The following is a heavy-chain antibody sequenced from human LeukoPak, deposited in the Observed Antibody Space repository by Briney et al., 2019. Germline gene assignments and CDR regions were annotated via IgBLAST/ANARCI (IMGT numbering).Heavy chain of an antibody. CDR2: INPTSGGT. CDR3: ARSPHILTGENFDY. Sequence: ASVKVSCTASGYTFTGYYLHWVRQAPGQGLEWMGRINPTSGGTNYAQKFQDRVTMTRDTSISTAHMELSRLRSDDTAVYYCARSPHILTGENFDYWGQGTLVTVSS. D-gene: IGHD3-9*01. V-gene: IGHV1-2*06. CDR1: GYTFTGYY. J-gene: IGHJ4*02.